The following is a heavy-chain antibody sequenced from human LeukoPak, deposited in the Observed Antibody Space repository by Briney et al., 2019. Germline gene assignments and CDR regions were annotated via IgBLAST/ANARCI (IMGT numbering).Heavy chain of an antibody. V-gene: IGHV3-21*01. CDR1: GFTFSSYS. CDR2: ISSSSSYI. CDR3: ASAEGIQVLSFDY. J-gene: IGHJ4*02. Sequence: GGSLRLSCAASGFTFSSYSMNWVRQAPGKGLEWVSSISSSSSYIYYADSVKGRFTISRDNAKNSLYLQMNSLRAEYAAVYYCASAEGIQVLSFDYWGQGTLVTVSP. D-gene: IGHD5-18*01.